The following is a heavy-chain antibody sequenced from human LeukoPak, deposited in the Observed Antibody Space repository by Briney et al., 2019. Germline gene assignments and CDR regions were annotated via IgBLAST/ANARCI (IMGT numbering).Heavy chain of an antibody. CDR2: IYPGDSDT. V-gene: IGHV5-51*01. Sequence: GESLKISCKGSGYSFTSYWIGRGRQMPGKGVEWVGIIYPGDSDTRYSPSFQGQVTISADKSISTAYLQWSSLKASDTAMYYCARRVAGDDAFDIWGQGTMVTVSS. D-gene: IGHD3-3*01. CDR3: ARRVAGDDAFDI. CDR1: GYSFTSYW. J-gene: IGHJ3*02.